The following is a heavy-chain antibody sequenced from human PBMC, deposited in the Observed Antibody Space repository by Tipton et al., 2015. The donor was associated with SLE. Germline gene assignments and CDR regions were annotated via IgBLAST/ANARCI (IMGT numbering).Heavy chain of an antibody. Sequence: TLSLTCTVSGGSISSGSYYWSWIRQPAGKGLEWIGRIYTSGSTNYNPSLKSRVTISVDTSKNQFSLKLSSVTAADTAVYYCARGPGGELSAEYFQHWGQGTLVTVSS. CDR1: GGSISSGSYY. J-gene: IGHJ1*01. D-gene: IGHD3-16*02. CDR3: ARGPGGELSAEYFQH. CDR2: IYTSGST. V-gene: IGHV4-61*02.